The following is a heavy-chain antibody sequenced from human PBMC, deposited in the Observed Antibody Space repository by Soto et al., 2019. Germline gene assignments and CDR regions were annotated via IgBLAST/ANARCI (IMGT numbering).Heavy chain of an antibody. CDR3: AKDGSHNFDY. CDR1: GFTFSHYA. D-gene: IGHD1-26*01. V-gene: IGHV3-30*18. J-gene: IGHJ4*02. CDR2: MSYDGSNE. Sequence: QVQLVESGGGVVQPGRSLRLSCAASGFTFSHYAMHWVRQAPGKGLEWVALMSYDGSNEYYADSVKVRFTTSRDNSKNTLYLQMNSLRAADTAVYYWAKDGSHNFDYWGQGTLVTFSS.